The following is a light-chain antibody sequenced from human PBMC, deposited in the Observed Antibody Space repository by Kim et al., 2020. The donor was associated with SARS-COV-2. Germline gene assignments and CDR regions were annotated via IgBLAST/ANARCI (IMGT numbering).Light chain of an antibody. V-gene: IGLV3-19*01. CDR2: GKN. CDR3: NSRDSSGNHLV. J-gene: IGLJ3*02. CDR1: SLRSYY. Sequence: SSELTQDPAVSVALGQTVRITCQGDSLRSYYASWYQQKPEQAPVLVIYGKNNRPSGIPDRFSGSSSGNTASLTITGAQAEDEADYYCNSRDSSGNHLVFGGGTQLPS.